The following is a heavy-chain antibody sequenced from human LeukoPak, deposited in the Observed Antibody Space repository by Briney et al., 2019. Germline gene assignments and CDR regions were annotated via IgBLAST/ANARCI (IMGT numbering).Heavy chain of an antibody. Sequence: GGSLRLSCVASGFTFSNYAMSWVRQAPGKGLEWVSAISGSGESTYYADSVKGRFTISRDNSKNTLYLQMNTVRADDTAVYYCAKDPYRASSGLVDYWGQGTLVTVSS. CDR2: ISGSGEST. V-gene: IGHV3-23*01. J-gene: IGHJ4*02. CDR1: GFTFSNYA. CDR3: AKDPYRASSGLVDY. D-gene: IGHD5-12*01.